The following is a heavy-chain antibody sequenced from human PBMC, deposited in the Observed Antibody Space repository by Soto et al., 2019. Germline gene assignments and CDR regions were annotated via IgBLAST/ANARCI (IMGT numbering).Heavy chain of an antibody. CDR3: ARDVDRTSHLNWFDP. Sequence: GGSLRLSCAASGFTLSDYYMSWIRQAPGKGLEWVSYISSSGSTIYYADSVKGRFTISRDIPNNMVYLQMDSLKVEDTAVYYCARDVDRTSHLNWFDPWGQGVMVTVSS. CDR2: ISSSGSTI. V-gene: IGHV3-11*04. J-gene: IGHJ5*02. D-gene: IGHD5-12*01. CDR1: GFTLSDYY.